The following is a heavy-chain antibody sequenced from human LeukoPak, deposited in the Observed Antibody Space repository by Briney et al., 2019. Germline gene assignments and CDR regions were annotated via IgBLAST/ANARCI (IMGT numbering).Heavy chain of an antibody. J-gene: IGHJ3*02. CDR1: GYTFTSYG. CDR2: ISAYNGNT. CDR3: ARDSLYYYDSSGYYLSDAFDI. Sequence: ASVKVSCKASGYTFTSYGISWVRQAPGQGLEWMGWISAYNGNTNYAQKLQGRVTMTTDTSTSTAYMELRSLRSDDTAVYYCARDSLYYYDSSGYYLSDAFDIWGQGTMVTVSS. V-gene: IGHV1-18*01. D-gene: IGHD3-22*01.